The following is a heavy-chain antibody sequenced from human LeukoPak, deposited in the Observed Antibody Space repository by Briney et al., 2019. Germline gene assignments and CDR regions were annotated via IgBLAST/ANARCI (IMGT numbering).Heavy chain of an antibody. V-gene: IGHV4-61*01. Sequence: ASETLSLTCTVSGGSVSSGSYYWSWIRQPPGKGLEWIGYIYYSGSTNYNPSLKSRVTISVYTSKNQFSLKLSSVTAADTAVYYCARVGGYYGMDVWGQGTTVTVSS. CDR3: ARVGGYYGMDV. CDR2: IYYSGST. CDR1: GGSVSSGSYY. J-gene: IGHJ6*02.